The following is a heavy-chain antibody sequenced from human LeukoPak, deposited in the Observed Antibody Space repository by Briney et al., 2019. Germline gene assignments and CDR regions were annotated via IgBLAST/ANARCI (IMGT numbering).Heavy chain of an antibody. CDR1: GGTFSSYA. Sequence: GASVKVSCKASGGTFSSYAISWVRQAPGQGLEWMGWISAYNGNTNYAQKLQGRVTMTTDTSTSTAYMELRSLRSDDTAVYYCARDEPLGYYYDSSGGGWFDPWGQGTLVTVSS. J-gene: IGHJ5*02. V-gene: IGHV1-18*01. D-gene: IGHD3-22*01. CDR3: ARDEPLGYYYDSSGGGWFDP. CDR2: ISAYNGNT.